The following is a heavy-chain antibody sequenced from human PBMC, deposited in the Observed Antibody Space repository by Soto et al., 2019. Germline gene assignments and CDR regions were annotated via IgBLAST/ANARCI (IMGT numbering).Heavy chain of an antibody. Sequence: GASVKVSCKASGYTFTSYGISWVRQAPGQGLEWMGWINAGNGNTKYSQKFKGRVTITRDTSASTAYMELSSLRSEDTAVYYCARGLYSGSYYPFDYWGQGTLVTVSS. CDR3: ARGLYSGSYYPFDY. CDR1: GYTFTSYG. D-gene: IGHD1-26*01. CDR2: INAGNGNT. V-gene: IGHV1-3*01. J-gene: IGHJ4*02.